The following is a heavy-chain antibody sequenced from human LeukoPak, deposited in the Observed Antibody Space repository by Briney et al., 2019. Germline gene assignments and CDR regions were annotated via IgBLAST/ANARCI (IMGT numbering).Heavy chain of an antibody. J-gene: IGHJ3*02. V-gene: IGHV3-13*01. CDR3: ARLRSAAFDI. Sequence: GGSLRLSCVASGFTVSSSDMRWVRQATGKGLEWVSAIGTAGDTYYPGSVKGRFTISRENAKNSLYLQMNSLRVGDTAVYYCARLRSAAFDIWGQGTMVTVSS. D-gene: IGHD4-17*01. CDR1: GFTVSSSD. CDR2: IGTAGDT.